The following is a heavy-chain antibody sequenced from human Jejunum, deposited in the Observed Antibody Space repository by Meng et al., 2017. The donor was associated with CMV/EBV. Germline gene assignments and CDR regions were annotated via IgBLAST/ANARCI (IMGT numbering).Heavy chain of an antibody. V-gene: IGHV1-69-2*01. J-gene: IGHJ2*01. Sequence: KVSRDNLADYYVHWIQQAPGRGLEWMGLVDPEDGETIYAARSQGRVTISADTSTDTIYMELTSLRSEDTAVYFCALGLYSTSWFFDLWGRGTLVTVSS. D-gene: IGHD5-18*01. CDR1: RDNLADYY. CDR2: VDPEDGET. CDR3: ALGLYSTSWFFDL.